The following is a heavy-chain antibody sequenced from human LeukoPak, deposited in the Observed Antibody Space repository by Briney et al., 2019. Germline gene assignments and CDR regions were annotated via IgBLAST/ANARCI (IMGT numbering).Heavy chain of an antibody. D-gene: IGHD3-3*01. V-gene: IGHV1-18*01. CDR3: ARDFRKSGHYSGWARNWFAP. Sequence: GASVKVPCKASGYTFTSYGISWVRQAPGQGLEWMGWISAYNGNTNYAQKLQGRVTMTTDTSTSTAYMELRSLRSDDTAVYYCARDFRKSGHYSGWARNWFAPWGQGTLVTVSS. CDR2: ISAYNGNT. J-gene: IGHJ5*02. CDR1: GYTFTSYG.